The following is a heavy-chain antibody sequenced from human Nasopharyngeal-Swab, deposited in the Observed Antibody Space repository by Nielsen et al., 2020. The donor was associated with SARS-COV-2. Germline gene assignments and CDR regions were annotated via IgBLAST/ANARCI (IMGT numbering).Heavy chain of an antibody. CDR3: AKDLGYSYGSVGMDV. Sequence: GESLKISCAASGFTFSSYGMHWVRQAPGKGLEWVAVISYDGSNKYYADSVKGRFTISRDNSKNTLYLQMNSLRAEDTAAYYCAKDLGYSYGSVGMDVWGQGTTVTVSS. CDR1: GFTFSSYG. D-gene: IGHD5-18*01. J-gene: IGHJ6*02. CDR2: ISYDGSNK. V-gene: IGHV3-30*18.